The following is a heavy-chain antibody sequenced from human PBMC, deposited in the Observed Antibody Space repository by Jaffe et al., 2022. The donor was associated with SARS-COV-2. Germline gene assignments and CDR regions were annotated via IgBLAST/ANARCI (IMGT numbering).Heavy chain of an antibody. Sequence: EVQLSESGGGLVQPGGSLRLSCAASGLTFDSYSMTWVRQAPGKGLEWVSIISGSGGTSYYADSVKGRFTISRDNLRSTLYLQMNGLRAEDTAVYFCAKNPSPRIVGRLGYHDYWGQGTLVTVSS. CDR1: GLTFDSYS. J-gene: IGHJ4*02. CDR2: ISGSGGTS. V-gene: IGHV3-23*01. CDR3: AKNPSPRIVGRLGYHDY. D-gene: IGHD3-16*01.